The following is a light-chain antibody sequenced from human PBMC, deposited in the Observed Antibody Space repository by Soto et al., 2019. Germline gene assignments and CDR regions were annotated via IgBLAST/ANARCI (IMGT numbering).Light chain of an antibody. CDR2: GAS. J-gene: IGKJ5*01. Sequence: EIVRTQSPATLSVSPGERVTLSCRASQSVGTYLAWYQHKPGQPPRLLIYGASTRATGIPARFSGSGSGTDFTLTISSLQSEDFAVYFCQQCSDWPLFTFGQGTRLEIK. V-gene: IGKV3-15*01. CDR3: QQCSDWPLFT. CDR1: QSVGTY.